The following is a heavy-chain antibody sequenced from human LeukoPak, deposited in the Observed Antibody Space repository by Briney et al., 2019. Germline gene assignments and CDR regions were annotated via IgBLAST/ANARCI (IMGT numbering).Heavy chain of an antibody. CDR2: ISSSSSYI. Sequence: GGSLRLSCAASGFTFSSYSMNWVRQAPGKGLEWVSSISSSSSYIYYADSVKGRFTISRDNAKNSLYLQMNSLRAEDTAVYYCARDGFEPYCGGDCYSALYFDLWGRGTLVTVSS. J-gene: IGHJ2*01. D-gene: IGHD2-21*02. CDR3: ARDGFEPYCGGDCYSALYFDL. V-gene: IGHV3-21*01. CDR1: GFTFSSYS.